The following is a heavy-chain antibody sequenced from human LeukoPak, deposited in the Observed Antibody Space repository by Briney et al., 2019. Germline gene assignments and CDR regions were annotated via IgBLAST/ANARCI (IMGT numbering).Heavy chain of an antibody. J-gene: IGHJ4*02. CDR1: GFTFSSYS. CDR2: VGPSGART. Sequence: PGGSLRLSWAASGFTFSSYSMNWFRKAPGKGLEWVSGVGPSGARTYYADSVKGRFTVSRDNSKNMVFLQMNSLRAEDTAIYYCAKDDAYLQYDDWGQGTLVTVSS. D-gene: IGHD5-24*01. CDR3: AKDDAYLQYDD. V-gene: IGHV3-23*01.